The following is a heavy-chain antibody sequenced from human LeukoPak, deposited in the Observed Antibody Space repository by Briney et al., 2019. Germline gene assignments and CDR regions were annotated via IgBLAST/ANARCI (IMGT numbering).Heavy chain of an antibody. J-gene: IGHJ4*02. CDR2: ISSRSTFI. CDR1: GLTFSSYT. Sequence: GGSLRLSCAASGLTFSSYTFHWVRQAPGKGLEWVSSISSRSTFIYYADSLKGRFTISRDNTKNSMYLQMNSLRAEDTAVYYCARDQTPYYWGQGTLVTVSS. CDR3: ARDQTPYY. D-gene: IGHD3-16*01. V-gene: IGHV3-21*06.